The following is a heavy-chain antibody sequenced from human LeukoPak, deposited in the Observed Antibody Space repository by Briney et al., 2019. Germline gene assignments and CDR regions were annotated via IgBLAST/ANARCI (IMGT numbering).Heavy chain of an antibody. J-gene: IGHJ4*02. V-gene: IGHV3-21*01. Sequence: PGGSLRLSCAASGFTFSSYSMNWVRQAPGKGLEWVSSISSSSSYIYYADSVKGRFTISRDNAKNSLYLQMNSLRAEDTAVYYCAILPRSATAHPYDYWGQGTLVTVSS. CDR2: ISSSSSYI. CDR3: AILPRSATAHPYDY. CDR1: GFTFSSYS. D-gene: IGHD6-25*01.